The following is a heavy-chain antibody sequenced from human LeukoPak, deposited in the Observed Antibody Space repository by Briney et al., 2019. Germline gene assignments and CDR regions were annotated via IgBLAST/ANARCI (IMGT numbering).Heavy chain of an antibody. CDR3: ARVHTVTPGLDY. J-gene: IGHJ4*02. D-gene: IGHD4-17*01. CDR2: INAGNGNT. CDR1: GYTFTSYA. V-gene: IGHV1-3*01. Sequence: ASVKVSCKASGYTFTSYAMHWVRQAPGQRLEWMGWINAGNGNTKYSQKFQGRVTITRDTSASTAYMELSSLRSEDTAVYYCARVHTVTPGLDYWGQGTLVTVSS.